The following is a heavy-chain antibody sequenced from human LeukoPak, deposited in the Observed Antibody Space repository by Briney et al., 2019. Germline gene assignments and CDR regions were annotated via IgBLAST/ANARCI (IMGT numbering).Heavy chain of an antibody. CDR2: IVASGTRT. J-gene: IGHJ3*02. CDR1: GFTLSSHG. V-gene: IGHV3-23*01. D-gene: IGHD5-18*01. Sequence: GGSLRLSCEASGFTLSSHGIDWVHQPPGKGLEWVSGIVASGTRTHYADSVKGRFTISRDNSKKTVYLQMNSLRAEDTAVYYCAPLVVDTSLVLDGFDIWGQGAMVTVS. CDR3: APLVVDTSLVLDGFDI.